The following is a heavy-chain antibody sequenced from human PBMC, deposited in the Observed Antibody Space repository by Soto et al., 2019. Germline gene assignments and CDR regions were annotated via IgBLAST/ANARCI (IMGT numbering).Heavy chain of an antibody. D-gene: IGHD3-22*01. CDR1: GYTFTSYA. V-gene: IGHV1-3*01. CDR3: ARLYDSSGYYDDIDY. J-gene: IGHJ4*02. CDR2: INAGNGNT. Sequence: QVQLVQSGAEVKKPGASVKVSCKASGYTFTSYAMHWVRQAPGQRLEWMGWINAGNGNTKYSQKFQGRVTITRDTSASTAYMELSSLRPEDTAVYYCARLYDSSGYYDDIDYWGQGTLVTVSS.